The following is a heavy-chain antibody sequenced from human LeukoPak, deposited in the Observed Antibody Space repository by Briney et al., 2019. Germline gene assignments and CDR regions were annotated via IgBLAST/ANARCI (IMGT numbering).Heavy chain of an antibody. CDR1: EFTFSTDW. D-gene: IGHD2-8*01. Sequence: GGSLRLSCAASEFTFSTDWMHWVRHAPGKGLVYVSRINSDGSSTAYADSVKGRFTISRDNAKNTLYLEMNSLRAEDTAIYFCARGVSVNYFDPWGQGTLVTVSS. J-gene: IGHJ5*02. CDR2: INSDGSST. CDR3: ARGVSVNYFDP. V-gene: IGHV3-74*01.